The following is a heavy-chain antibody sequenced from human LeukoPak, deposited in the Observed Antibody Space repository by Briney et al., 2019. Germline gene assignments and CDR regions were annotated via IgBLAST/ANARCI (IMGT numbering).Heavy chain of an antibody. CDR1: GFTFSSYG. V-gene: IGHV3-30*18. D-gene: IGHD3-22*01. CDR2: ISYDGSNK. Sequence: GGSLRLSCAASGFTFSSYGMHWVRQAPGKGLEWVAVISYDGSNKYYADSVKGRFSISRDNSKNTLYLQMNSLRAEDTAVYYCAKIYDSSGYYGKFDYWGQGTLVTVSS. CDR3: AKIYDSSGYYGKFDY. J-gene: IGHJ4*02.